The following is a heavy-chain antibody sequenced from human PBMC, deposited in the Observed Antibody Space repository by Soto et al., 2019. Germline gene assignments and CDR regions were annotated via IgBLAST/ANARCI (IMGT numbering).Heavy chain of an antibody. V-gene: IGHV3-66*01. CDR2: IYSGGTT. J-gene: IGHJ4*02. Sequence: GGSLRLSCAASGFTVSSNYMSWVRQAPGKGLEWVSVIYSGGTTYYADSVKGRFTISRDDSKNTLYLQMTSLRAEDTAVYYCAREAPHRLFCGARETLFTFSS. CDR1: GFTVSSNY. CDR3: AREAPHRLFC. D-gene: IGHD3-3*01.